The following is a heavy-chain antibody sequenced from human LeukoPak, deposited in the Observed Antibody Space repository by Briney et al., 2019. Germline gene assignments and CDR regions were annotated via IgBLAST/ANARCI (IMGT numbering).Heavy chain of an antibody. J-gene: IGHJ6*02. CDR2: IYAGDSEN. V-gene: IGHV5-51*01. CDR3: PRELRYFDWFPYGMDV. D-gene: IGHD3-9*01. Sequence: GESLKISCKGSGYRFISSWIGWARRMPGKGLEWLGIIYAGDSENRYSPSHQGQVPISADRSISSAYLQWSSLKASDTAMYYCPRELRYFDWFPYGMDVWVQGTTVTVSS. CDR1: GYRFISSW.